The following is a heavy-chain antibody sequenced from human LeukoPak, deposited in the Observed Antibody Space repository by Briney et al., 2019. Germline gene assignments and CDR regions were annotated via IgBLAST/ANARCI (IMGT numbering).Heavy chain of an antibody. CDR1: GFTFNTHA. D-gene: IGHD3-22*01. J-gene: IGHJ4*02. CDR2: ISYDGTNK. CDR3: AKDPGYYDSTAYIFEY. V-gene: IGHV3-30*18. Sequence: GGSLRLSCATSGFTFNTHAIHWVRQTPGKGLQWVAVISYDGTNKYYADSVKGRFTISRDNSKNTMYLQMNSLSAEDTAVYYCAKDPGYYDSTAYIFEYWGQGTLVTVSS.